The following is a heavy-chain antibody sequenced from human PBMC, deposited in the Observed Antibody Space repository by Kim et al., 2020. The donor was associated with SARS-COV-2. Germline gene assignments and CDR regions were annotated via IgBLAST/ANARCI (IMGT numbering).Heavy chain of an antibody. D-gene: IGHD1-26*01. CDR1: GGSISSSSYY. CDR3: ARRTHLPGRRDAFDI. J-gene: IGHJ3*02. CDR2: IYYSGST. Sequence: SETLSLTCTVSGGSISSSSYYWGWIRQPPGKGLEWIGSIYYSGSTYYNPSLKSRVTISVDTSKNQFSLKLSSVTAADTAVYYCARRTHLPGRRDAFDIWGQGTMVTVSS. V-gene: IGHV4-39*01.